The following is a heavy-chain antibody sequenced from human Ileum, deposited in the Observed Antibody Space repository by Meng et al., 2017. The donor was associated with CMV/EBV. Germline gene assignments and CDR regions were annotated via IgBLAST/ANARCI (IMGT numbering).Heavy chain of an antibody. CDR2: ISYDGSNK. CDR1: GFTLSSYA. D-gene: IGHD6-13*01. J-gene: IGHJ1*01. V-gene: IGHV3-30*04. Sequence: SRAASGFTLSSYAMHWVRQAPGKGLGWVAVISYDGSNKDYADPVKGRFTISRDNFKNTLYLQMSSLRAEDTAVYYCAREAAANTRAGYFQHWGHGTLVTVSS. CDR3: AREAAANTRAGYFQH.